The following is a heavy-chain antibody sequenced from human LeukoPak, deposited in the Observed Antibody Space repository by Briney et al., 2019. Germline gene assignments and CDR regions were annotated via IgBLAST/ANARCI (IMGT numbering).Heavy chain of an antibody. J-gene: IGHJ3*02. V-gene: IGHV5-51*01. CDR1: GYSFTNYC. CDR2: IYPGDSDT. D-gene: IGHD1-26*01. Sequence: GESPKISCKGSGYSFTNYCLGWVRQMPEKDLEGMVIIYPGDSDTRYSPSFQGQVTISADKSISTAYLQWSSLKASDTAMYYCARSRLRGSLSGFDIWGQGTLVTVSS. CDR3: ARSRLRGSLSGFDI.